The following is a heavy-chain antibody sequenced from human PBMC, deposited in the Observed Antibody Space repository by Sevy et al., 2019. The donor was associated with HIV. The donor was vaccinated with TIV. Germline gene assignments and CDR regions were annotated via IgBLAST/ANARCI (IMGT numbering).Heavy chain of an antibody. CDR3: ARRIVTTSNWFDP. D-gene: IGHD5-12*01. CDR1: GGSMSSGDYY. J-gene: IGHJ5*02. CDR2: IYYSGST. Sequence: SETLSLTCTVSGGSMSSGDYYWSWIRQPPGKGLEWIGYIYYSGSTYYNPSLKSRVTISVDTSKNQFSLKLSSVTAADTAVYYCARRIVTTSNWFDPWGQGTLVTVSS. V-gene: IGHV4-30-4*01.